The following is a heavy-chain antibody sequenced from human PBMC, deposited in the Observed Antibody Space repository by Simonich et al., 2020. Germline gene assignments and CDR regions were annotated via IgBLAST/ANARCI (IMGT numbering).Heavy chain of an antibody. J-gene: IGHJ6*03. CDR2: INPNSGGT. CDR1: GYTFTGYY. Sequence: QVQLVQSGAEVKKPGASVKVSCKASGYTFTGYYMHWVRQAPGQGLEWMAWINPNSGGTNYAQKFQGRVTMTSDTSISTAYMELSRLRSDDTAVYYCARDLRGSYYYYYYMDVWGKGTTVTVSS. D-gene: IGHD1-26*01. CDR3: ARDLRGSYYYYYYMDV. V-gene: IGHV1-2*02.